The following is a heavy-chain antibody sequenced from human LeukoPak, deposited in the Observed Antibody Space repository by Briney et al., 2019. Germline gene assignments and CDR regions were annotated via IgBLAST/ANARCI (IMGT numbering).Heavy chain of an antibody. J-gene: IGHJ4*02. CDR1: DGSISNYY. D-gene: IGHD2-15*01. CDR3: ARVGYCSGGSCYSDY. CDR2: IYYSGST. Sequence: SETLSLTCTVSDGSISNYYWSWIRQPPGKGLEWIGSIYYSGSTYYNPSLKSRVTISVDTSKNQFSLKLSSVTAADTAVYYCARVGYCSGGSCYSDYWGQGTLVIVSS. V-gene: IGHV4-39*01.